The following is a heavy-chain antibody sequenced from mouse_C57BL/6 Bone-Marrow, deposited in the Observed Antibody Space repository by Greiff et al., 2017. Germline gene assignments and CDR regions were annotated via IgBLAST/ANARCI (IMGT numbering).Heavy chain of an antibody. CDR1: GYTFTSYW. V-gene: IGHV1-69*01. J-gene: IGHJ3*01. CDR2: IDPSDSYT. CDR3: ARLDGYYKFAY. D-gene: IGHD2-3*01. Sequence: VQLQQSGAELVMPGASVKLSCKASGYTFTSYWMHWVKQRPGQGLEWIGEIDPSDSYTNYNQKFKGKSTLTVDKSSSTAYMQLSSLTSEDSAVYYCARLDGYYKFAYWGQGTLVTVSA.